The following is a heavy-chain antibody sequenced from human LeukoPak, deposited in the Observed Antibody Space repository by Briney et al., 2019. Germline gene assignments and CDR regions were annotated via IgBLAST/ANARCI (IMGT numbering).Heavy chain of an antibody. V-gene: IGHV3-7*01. D-gene: IGHD6-13*01. J-gene: IGHJ4*02. CDR1: GFTFSTYY. CDR2: IKQNGGEK. Sequence: PGGSLRLSCAASGFTFSTYYMSWVRQAPGKGLEWVANIKQNGGEKYYVDSVKGRFTISRDNAKNSLFLQMNSLRAEDTGIYYCARGFALRGQQLLLSGPDYLDYWGQGTLVTVSS. CDR3: ARGFALRGQQLLLSGPDYLDY.